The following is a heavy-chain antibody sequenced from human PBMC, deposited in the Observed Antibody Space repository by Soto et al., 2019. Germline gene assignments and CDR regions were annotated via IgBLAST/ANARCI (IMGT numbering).Heavy chain of an antibody. Sequence: ASVKVSCKASGYTFTSYGISWVRQAPGQGLEWMGWISAYNGNTNYAQKLQGRVTMTTDTSTSTAYMELRSLRSDDTAVYYCARTPYYDFWSGYYNFDYWGQGTLVTVSS. V-gene: IGHV1-18*04. CDR2: ISAYNGNT. CDR1: GYTFTSYG. D-gene: IGHD3-3*01. J-gene: IGHJ4*02. CDR3: ARTPYYDFWSGYYNFDY.